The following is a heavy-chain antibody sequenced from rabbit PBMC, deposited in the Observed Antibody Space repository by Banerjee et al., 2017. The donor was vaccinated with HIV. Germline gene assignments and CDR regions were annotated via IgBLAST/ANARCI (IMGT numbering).Heavy chain of an antibody. CDR3: ARDYGGTSDYFDL. D-gene: IGHD8-1*01. CDR1: GIDFSRSFW. CDR2: IYPTYGAT. Sequence: QEHLVESGGGLVTLGGSLKLTCKASGIDFSRSFWISWVRQTPGKGLEWIGCIYPTYGATDYANWVNGRFTISLDNAQNTVFLQMTSLTAADTATYFCARDYGGTSDYFDLWGQGTLVTVS. V-gene: IGHV1S43*01. J-gene: IGHJ4*01.